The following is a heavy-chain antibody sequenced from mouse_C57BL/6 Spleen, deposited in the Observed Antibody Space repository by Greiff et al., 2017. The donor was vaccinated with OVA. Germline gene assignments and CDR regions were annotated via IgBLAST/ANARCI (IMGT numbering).Heavy chain of an antibody. V-gene: IGHV3-6*01. CDR3: ARYGNYLYYFDY. J-gene: IGHJ2*01. CDR2: IRYDGSN. Sequence: EVQLVESGPGLVKPSQSLSLTCSVTGYSITSGYYWNWIRQFPGNKLEWMGYIRYDGSNNYNPSLKNRISITRDTSKKQFFLKLNSVTTEDTATYYCARYGNYLYYFDYWGQGTTLTVSS. CDR1: GYSITSGYY. D-gene: IGHD2-1*01.